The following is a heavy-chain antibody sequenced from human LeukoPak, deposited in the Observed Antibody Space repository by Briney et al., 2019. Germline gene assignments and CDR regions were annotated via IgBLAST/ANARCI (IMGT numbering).Heavy chain of an antibody. D-gene: IGHD2-15*01. J-gene: IGHJ1*01. CDR1: GFTFSSYE. V-gene: IGHV3-48*03. CDR2: ISSSGSTI. Sequence: GGSLRLSCAASGFTFSSYEMNWVRQAPGKGLEWVSYISSSGSTIYYADSVKGRFTISGDNSKNTLYLQMNSLRAEDTAIYFCAKDRRLAATTLEHWGQGTLVTVSS. CDR3: AKDRRLAATTLEH.